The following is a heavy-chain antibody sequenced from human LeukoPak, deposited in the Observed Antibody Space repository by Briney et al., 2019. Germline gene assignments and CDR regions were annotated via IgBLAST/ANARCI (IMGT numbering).Heavy chain of an antibody. Sequence: GGSLRLSCAASGFTFNSYVMSWVRQAPGKGLEWVAVISYDGSNKYYADSVKGRLTISRDNSKNTLYLQMNSLGAEDTAVYYCARELLRINWFDPWGQGTLVTVSS. V-gene: IGHV3-30-3*01. CDR3: ARELLRINWFDP. CDR1: GFTFNSYV. D-gene: IGHD1-26*01. CDR2: ISYDGSNK. J-gene: IGHJ5*02.